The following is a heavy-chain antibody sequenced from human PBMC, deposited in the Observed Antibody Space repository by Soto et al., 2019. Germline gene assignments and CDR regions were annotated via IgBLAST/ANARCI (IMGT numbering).Heavy chain of an antibody. CDR1: GFTVSNNH. J-gene: IGHJ4*02. Sequence: VQLVESGGGLIQPGGSLRLSCAASGFTVSNNHMTWVRQAAGKGLELVSFVHGGGSTSYADSVKGRFTISRDYSKNTLYLQLDSLRAEATAIYYCAGRLTTAPSLDYWGRGTLVTVSS. D-gene: IGHD3-16*01. V-gene: IGHV3-53*01. CDR3: AGRLTTAPSLDY. CDR2: VHGGGST.